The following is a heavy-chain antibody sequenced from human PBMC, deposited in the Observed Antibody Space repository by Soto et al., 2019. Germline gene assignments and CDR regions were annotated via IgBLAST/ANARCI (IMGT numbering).Heavy chain of an antibody. V-gene: IGHV1-8*01. Sequence: QVQLVQSGAEVKEPGASVKVSCKASGYTFTSYDFNWVRQATGQGPEWMGWMSSSSGHTGYAQKFQGRVTMTRNTSISTAYMELSSLRSEDTVVYYCARGPPKWGFDYWGQGVLVTVSS. CDR3: ARGPPKWGFDY. CDR1: GYTFTSYD. D-gene: IGHD7-27*01. CDR2: MSSSSGHT. J-gene: IGHJ4*02.